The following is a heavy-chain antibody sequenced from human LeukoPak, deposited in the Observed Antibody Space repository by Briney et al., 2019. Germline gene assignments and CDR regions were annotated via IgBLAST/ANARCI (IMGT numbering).Heavy chain of an antibody. Sequence: PSETPSLTCTVSGGSISSGGYYWSWIRQDPGKGLEWIVYIYNSGSTYYNPSLKSRVTISVDTSKNQFSLKLSSVTVADTAVYYCARGGYCSSTNCYLNWFDPWGQGTLVTVSS. CDR3: ARGGYCSSTNCYLNWFDP. J-gene: IGHJ5*02. D-gene: IGHD2-2*01. CDR2: IYNSGST. V-gene: IGHV4-31*03. CDR1: GGSISSGGYY.